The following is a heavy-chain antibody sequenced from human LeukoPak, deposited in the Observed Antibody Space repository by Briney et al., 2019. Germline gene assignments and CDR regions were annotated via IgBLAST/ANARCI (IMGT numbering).Heavy chain of an antibody. D-gene: IGHD4-23*01. V-gene: IGHV4-38-2*01. CDR3: ARRDRGTGSYGGKIH. CDR2: IYHSGST. CDR1: GYSISSGYY. J-gene: IGHJ4*02. Sequence: SETLSLTCAVSGYSISSGYYWGWIRQPPGKGLEWIGSIYHSGSTYYNPSLKSQVTISVDTSKNQFSLKLSSVTAADTAVYYCARRDRGTGSYGGKIHWGQGTLVTVSS.